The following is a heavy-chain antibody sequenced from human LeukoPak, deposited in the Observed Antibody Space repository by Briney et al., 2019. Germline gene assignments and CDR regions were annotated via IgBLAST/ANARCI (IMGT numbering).Heavy chain of an antibody. CDR2: INPSGGST. CDR3: ARYNVGAFDI. D-gene: IGHD5-24*01. J-gene: IGHJ3*02. CDR1: GYTFTSYY. Sequence: ASVKVSCKASGYTFTSYYMHRVRQAPGQGLEWMGIINPSGGSTSYAQKFQGRITITSDESTSTAYMELSSLRSEDTAVYYCARYNVGAFDIWGQGTMVTVSS. V-gene: IGHV1-46*01.